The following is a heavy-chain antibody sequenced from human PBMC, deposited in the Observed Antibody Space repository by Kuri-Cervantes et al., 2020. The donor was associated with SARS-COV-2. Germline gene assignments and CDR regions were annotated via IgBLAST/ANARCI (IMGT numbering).Heavy chain of an antibody. Sequence: ASVKVSCKASGGTFSSYALSWVRQAPGQGLEWMGWISAYNGNTNYAQKLQGRVTMTTDTSTSTAYMELRSLRSDDTAVYYCARDLHRSEYQLDYWGQGTLVTVSS. CDR1: GGTFSSYA. J-gene: IGHJ4*02. V-gene: IGHV1-18*01. CDR3: ARDLHRSEYQLDY. D-gene: IGHD2-2*01. CDR2: ISAYNGNT.